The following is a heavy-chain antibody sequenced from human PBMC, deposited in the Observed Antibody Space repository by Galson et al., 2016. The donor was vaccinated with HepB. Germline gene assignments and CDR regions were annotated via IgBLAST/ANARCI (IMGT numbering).Heavy chain of an antibody. Sequence: LRLSCAASGFLFRDYHMNWVRQAPGKGLEWIGEISHSGSTNYNPSLKSRVTISVDTSKNQFSLKLRSVTAADTAVYYCARGRNWNYMFDYWGQGIPVTVSS. V-gene: IGHV4-34*01. CDR3: ARGRNWNYMFDY. D-gene: IGHD1-7*01. J-gene: IGHJ4*02. CDR2: ISHSGST. CDR1: GFLFRDYH.